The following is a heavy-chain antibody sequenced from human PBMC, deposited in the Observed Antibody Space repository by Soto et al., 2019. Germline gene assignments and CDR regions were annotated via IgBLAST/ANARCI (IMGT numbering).Heavy chain of an antibody. CDR3: AKVDSGESSSYKTDY. Sequence: EVQLLEFGGGLVQPGGSLRLSCAASGFTFSSYAMSWVRQAPGKGLEWVSAISGSGGSTYYADSVKGRFTICRDNSKNTLYLQMNSLRAEDTAVYYCAKVDSGESSSYKTDYWGQEALVTVSS. D-gene: IGHD6-13*01. J-gene: IGHJ4*02. V-gene: IGHV3-23*01. CDR2: ISGSGGST. CDR1: GFTFSSYA.